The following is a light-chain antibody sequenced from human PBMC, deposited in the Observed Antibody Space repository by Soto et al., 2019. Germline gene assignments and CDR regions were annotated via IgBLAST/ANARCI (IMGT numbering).Light chain of an antibody. Sequence: DIPMTKSPSTLSGSVGARVTIPCRASQTISSWLDWYQQKPGKAPKLLIYKASTLRSGVPSRFSGSGSGTEFTLTISSLQPDDFATYYCQHYNSYSEAFGQGTKVELK. CDR3: QHYNSYSEA. CDR1: QTISSW. CDR2: KAS. V-gene: IGKV1-5*03. J-gene: IGKJ1*01.